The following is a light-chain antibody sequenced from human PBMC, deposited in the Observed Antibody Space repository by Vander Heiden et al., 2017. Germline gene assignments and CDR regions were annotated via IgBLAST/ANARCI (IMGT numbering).Light chain of an antibody. V-gene: IGLV1-44*01. CDR2: SNN. Sequence: QSVLTQPPSASGTPGQRVTISCSGRSSNIGSNTVNWYQQLPGTGPKLLIYSNNQRPSGGPDRFSGSKSGTSASLAISVLQSEDETDYYCAAWDDSLNGPMFGGGTKLTVL. J-gene: IGLJ3*02. CDR1: SSNIGSNT. CDR3: AAWDDSLNGPM.